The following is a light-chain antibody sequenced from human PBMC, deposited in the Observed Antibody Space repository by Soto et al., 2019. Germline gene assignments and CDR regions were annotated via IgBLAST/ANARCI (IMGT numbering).Light chain of an antibody. Sequence: DIQMTQSPSTLSASVGDRVTITCRASQSISSWLAWYQQKPGKAPKLLIYDTSSLESGVPSRFSGRGSGTEFTLTNSSLQPDDFAIYYCQHYSSYWTFGQGTKVEIK. V-gene: IGKV1-5*01. CDR1: QSISSW. CDR2: DTS. J-gene: IGKJ1*01. CDR3: QHYSSYWT.